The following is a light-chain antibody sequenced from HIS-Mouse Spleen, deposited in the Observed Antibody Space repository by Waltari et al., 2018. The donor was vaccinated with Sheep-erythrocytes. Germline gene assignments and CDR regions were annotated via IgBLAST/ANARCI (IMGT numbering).Light chain of an antibody. CDR2: AAS. CDR1: QSISSY. V-gene: IGKV1-39*01. CDR3: QQSYSTPQFT. J-gene: IGKJ3*01. Sequence: DIQMTHSPSSLSASVGDRVTITCRASQSISSYLNWYQQKPGKAPKLLIYAASSLQSEVPSRFSGSGSGTDFTLTISSLQPEDFATYYCQQSYSTPQFTFGPGTKVDIK.